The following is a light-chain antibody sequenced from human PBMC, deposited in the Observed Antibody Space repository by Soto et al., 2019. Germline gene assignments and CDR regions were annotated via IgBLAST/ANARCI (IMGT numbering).Light chain of an antibody. CDR1: SSDIGRFNY. Sequence: QSGLTQPASVSGAPGQSITISCVGTSSDIGRFNYVSWYQQHPGRAPKLLIYDVVNRPSGVSNRFSGSKSGNTASLTISWLQAEDEADYYCSSYTLTNTVLFGGGTKLTVL. V-gene: IGLV2-14*01. CDR2: DVV. CDR3: SSYTLTNTVL. J-gene: IGLJ2*01.